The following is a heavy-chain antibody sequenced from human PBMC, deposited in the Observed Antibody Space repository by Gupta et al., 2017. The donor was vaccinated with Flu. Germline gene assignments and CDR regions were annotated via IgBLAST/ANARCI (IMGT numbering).Heavy chain of an antibody. D-gene: IGHD1-1*01. CDR3: ARTSHRNWNDMTYGMDV. V-gene: IGHV1-2*02. J-gene: IGHJ6*02. Sequence: IHWVRQAPGQGLEWMGWINPNSGDTNYAQNFQGRVTMTRDTSNSTAYMELSRLTSDDTAVYYCARTSHRNWNDMTYGMDVWGQGTTVAVSS. CDR2: INPNSGDT.